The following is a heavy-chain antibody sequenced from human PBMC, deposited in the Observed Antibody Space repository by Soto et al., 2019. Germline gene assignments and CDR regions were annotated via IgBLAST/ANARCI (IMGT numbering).Heavy chain of an antibody. CDR3: ASRAYDEENGLRY. Sequence: PSETLSLTCTVSGGSISSSGDYWGWIRQPPGKGLEWIGTISHTGITYYNPSLKSRLTISLDRSKNQFSLKMRSVTAADTAVYYCASRAYDEENGLRYWGQGTLVTVSS. J-gene: IGHJ4*02. CDR2: ISHTGIT. V-gene: IGHV4-39*07. CDR1: GGSISSSGDY. D-gene: IGHD3-16*01.